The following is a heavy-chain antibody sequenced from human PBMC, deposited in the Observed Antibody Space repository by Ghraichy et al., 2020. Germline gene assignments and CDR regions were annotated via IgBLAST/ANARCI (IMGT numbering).Heavy chain of an antibody. D-gene: IGHD2-21*02. J-gene: IGHJ4*02. CDR3: ARGRDRTSDY. CDR1: GYTFTNYD. V-gene: IGHV1-8*01. Sequence: ASVKVSCKASGYTFTNYDVNWVRQATGQGLEWMGWMIPSSGDTGYAQKFQDRVTMTRDTSISTAYLELTSLTSEDTAVYYCARGRDRTSDYWGQGTLVTVSS. CDR2: MIPSSGDT.